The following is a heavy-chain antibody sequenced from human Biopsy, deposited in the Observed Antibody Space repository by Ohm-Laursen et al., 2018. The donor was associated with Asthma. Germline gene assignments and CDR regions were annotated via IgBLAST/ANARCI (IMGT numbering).Heavy chain of an antibody. D-gene: IGHD3-22*01. V-gene: IGHV4-61*01. CDR2: IFDSGST. J-gene: IGHJ3*02. CDR1: GASVSSASDY. Sequence: GTLSLTCTVSGASVSSASDYWSWIRQPPGKGLEWIGYIFDSGSTNYNPSLLGRVTISVDTSKNQFSLILYSVTPADTAVYYCARDKEYYYDSSGYYHHGGAYDIWGQGTMVNASS. CDR3: ARDKEYYYDSSGYYHHGGAYDI.